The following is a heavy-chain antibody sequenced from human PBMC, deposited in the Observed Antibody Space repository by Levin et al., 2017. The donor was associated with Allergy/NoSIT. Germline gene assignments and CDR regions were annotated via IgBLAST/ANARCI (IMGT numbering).Heavy chain of an antibody. D-gene: IGHD3-22*01. Sequence: PSETLSLTCAVYGGSFSGYYWSWIRQPPGKGLEWIGEINHSGSTNYNPSLKSRVTISVDTSKNQFSLKLSSVTAADTAVYYCARGDYYDSRGGYWGQGTLVTVSS. V-gene: IGHV4-34*01. CDR1: GGSFSGYY. CDR3: ARGDYYDSRGGY. J-gene: IGHJ4*02. CDR2: INHSGST.